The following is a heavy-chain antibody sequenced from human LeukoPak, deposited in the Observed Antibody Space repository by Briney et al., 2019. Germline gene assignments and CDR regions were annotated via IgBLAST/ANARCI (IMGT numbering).Heavy chain of an antibody. CDR2: INSDGSST. Sequence: PGGSLRLSCAASGFTFSSYWMHWVRHAPGKGLGWVSRINSDGSSTNYADSVKGRFTISRDNSKNPLYLQMNSLRAEDTAVYYCAKDPRYYDYVWGSYDPGFFDYWGQGTLVTVSS. CDR1: GFTFSSYW. D-gene: IGHD3-16*01. V-gene: IGHV3-74*01. J-gene: IGHJ4*02. CDR3: AKDPRYYDYVWGSYDPGFFDY.